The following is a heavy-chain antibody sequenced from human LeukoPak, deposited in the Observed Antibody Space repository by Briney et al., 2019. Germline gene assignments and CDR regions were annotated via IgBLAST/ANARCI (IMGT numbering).Heavy chain of an antibody. Sequence: SETLSLTCTVSGGSISSSSYYWGWIRQPPGKGLEWIGSIYYSGSTYYNPSLKSRVTISVDTSKNQFSLKLSSVTAADTAVYYCAAWGMDFDLWGRGTLVTVSS. CDR1: GGSISSSSYY. CDR2: IYYSGST. V-gene: IGHV4-39*01. J-gene: IGHJ2*01. CDR3: AAWGMDFDL. D-gene: IGHD2-8*01.